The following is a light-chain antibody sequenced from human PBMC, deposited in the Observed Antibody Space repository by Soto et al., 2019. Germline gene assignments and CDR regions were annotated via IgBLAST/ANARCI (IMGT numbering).Light chain of an antibody. Sequence: EIVLTQSPGTLSLSPGDRATLSCRASQSIRSSLAWYQQKPGQAPRLLIYETSTRATGIPARFSGSGSGTDFTLTIFSLKTEDSAVYYCQQRGEWPPGATFGQGTRREIK. CDR2: ETS. J-gene: IGKJ5*01. CDR3: QQRGEWPPGAT. V-gene: IGKV3-11*01. CDR1: QSIRSS.